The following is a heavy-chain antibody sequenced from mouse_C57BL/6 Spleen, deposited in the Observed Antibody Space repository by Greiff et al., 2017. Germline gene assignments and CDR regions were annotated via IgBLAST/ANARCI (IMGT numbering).Heavy chain of an antibody. J-gene: IGHJ3*01. Sequence: VQLQQSGAELVRPGASVTLSCKASGYTFTDYDMHWVKQTPVHGLEWIGAIDPETGGTAYNQKFKGKATLTVDQSSSTAYMELRSLTSEDSAVYYGTRPHEAYGDPFAYWGQGTLVTVSA. CDR1: GYTFTDYD. D-gene: IGHD2-13*01. V-gene: IGHV1-15*01. CDR3: TRPHEAYGDPFAY. CDR2: IDPETGGT.